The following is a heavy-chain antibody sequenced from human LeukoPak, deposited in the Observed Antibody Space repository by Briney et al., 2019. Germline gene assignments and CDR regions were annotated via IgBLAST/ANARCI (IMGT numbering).Heavy chain of an antibody. CDR2: IYYSGSA. D-gene: IGHD3-16*01. Sequence: SETLSLTCTVSGGSISSSSYYWGWLRQPPGKGLEWIGSIYYSGSAYYNPSLKSRVTISVDTSKNQFSLKLSSVTAADTAVYYCARGSRFFGAWFDPWGQGTLVTVSS. J-gene: IGHJ5*02. CDR3: ARGSRFFGAWFDP. CDR1: GGSISSSSYY. V-gene: IGHV4-39*01.